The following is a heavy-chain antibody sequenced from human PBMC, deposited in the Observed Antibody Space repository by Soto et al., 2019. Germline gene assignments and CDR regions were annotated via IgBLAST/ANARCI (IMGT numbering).Heavy chain of an antibody. J-gene: IGHJ4*02. CDR3: AREVVAATFDY. CDR1: GGSISSYY. CDR2: IYYSGST. D-gene: IGHD2-15*01. Sequence: SETLSLTCTVSGGSISSYYWSWIRQPPGKGLEWIGYIYYSGSTNYNPSLKSRVTISVDTSKNQFSLKLSSVTAADTAVYYCAREVVAATFDYWGQGTLVTVSS. V-gene: IGHV4-59*01.